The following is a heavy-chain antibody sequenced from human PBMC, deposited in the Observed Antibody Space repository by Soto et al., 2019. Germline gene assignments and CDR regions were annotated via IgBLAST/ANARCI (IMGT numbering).Heavy chain of an antibody. Sequence: QVLLVQSGAVVKRPGASVKASCKASGYIFNSYYIHWVRQAPGQGLEWMGFINPSGGSTSYAQRFQGRVTMTRDTSTSTVYMELSSLRSSDTAVYYCARNVNSGLDYWGQGTLVTVSS. CDR2: INPSGGST. D-gene: IGHD1-26*01. V-gene: IGHV1-46*02. CDR1: GYIFNSYY. CDR3: ARNVNSGLDY. J-gene: IGHJ4*02.